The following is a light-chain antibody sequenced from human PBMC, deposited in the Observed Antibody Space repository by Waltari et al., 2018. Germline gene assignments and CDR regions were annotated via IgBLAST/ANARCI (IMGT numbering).Light chain of an antibody. J-gene: IGLJ2*01. CDR2: GKN. CDR1: SLRSYY. CDR3: NSRDSSGNPHVV. V-gene: IGLV3-19*01. Sequence: SSELTQDPAVSVALGQTVRITCQGDSLRSYYASWYQQKPGQAPVLVIYGKNNRPSGIPDRFSCSSSGNTASLTITGAQAEDEADYYCNSRDSSGNPHVVFGGGTKLTVL.